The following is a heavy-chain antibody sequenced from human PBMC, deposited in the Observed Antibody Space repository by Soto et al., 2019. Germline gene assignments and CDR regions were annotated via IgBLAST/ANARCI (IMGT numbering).Heavy chain of an antibody. CDR1: GFTFSSNW. D-gene: IGHD3-9*01. J-gene: IGHJ4*02. CDR3: ARGDYFDRRFDN. V-gene: IGHV3-7*03. CDR2: IKQDESEK. Sequence: GESLKISCAASGFTFSSNWMSWVRQAPGKGLEWVATIKQDESEKYYVDSVKGRFTVSRDNAKNSLYLQMNSLRVEDTAVYYCARGDYFDRRFDNWGQGALVTVS.